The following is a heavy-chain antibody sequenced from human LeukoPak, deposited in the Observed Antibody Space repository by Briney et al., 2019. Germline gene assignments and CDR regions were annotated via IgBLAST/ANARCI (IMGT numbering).Heavy chain of an antibody. Sequence: ASVKVSCKASGYTFTGYYMHWVRQAPGQGLEWMGWINPSSGGTNYAQKFQGRVTMTRDTSISTAYMELSRLRSDDTAVYYCVRGPSLAEWLVYFQHWGQGTLVTVSS. CDR3: VRGPSLAEWLVYFQH. CDR1: GYTFTGYY. CDR2: INPSSGGT. J-gene: IGHJ1*01. V-gene: IGHV1-2*02. D-gene: IGHD6-19*01.